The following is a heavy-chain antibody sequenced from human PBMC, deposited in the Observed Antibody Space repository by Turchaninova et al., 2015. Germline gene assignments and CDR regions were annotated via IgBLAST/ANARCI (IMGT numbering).Heavy chain of an antibody. CDR2: IYYSGST. J-gene: IGHJ5*02. CDR1: GGSISSSSYH. Sequence: QLQLQESGPGLVKPSETLSLTCTVSGGSISSSSYHWGWIRQPPGKGLEWIGSIYYSGSTYYNPSLKSRVTISVDTSKNQFSLKLSSVTAADTAVYYCAREIGDGYNHFDPWGQGTLVTVSS. V-gene: IGHV4-39*07. D-gene: IGHD5-24*01. CDR3: AREIGDGYNHFDP.